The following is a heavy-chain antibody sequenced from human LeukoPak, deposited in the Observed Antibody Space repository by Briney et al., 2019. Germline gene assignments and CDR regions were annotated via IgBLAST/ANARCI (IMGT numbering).Heavy chain of an antibody. D-gene: IGHD3-9*01. J-gene: IGHJ4*02. CDR3: AKWGDYDILTGYYDSDY. CDR2: ISGSASHT. CDR1: GFTFSDYA. Sequence: GGSLRLSCAASGFTFSDYAMSWVRQAPGKGLEWVSVISGSASHTYYADSVKGRFTISRDNSKNTLYLQMSSLRAEDTAVYYCAKWGDYDILTGYYDSDYWGQGTLVTVSS. V-gene: IGHV3-23*01.